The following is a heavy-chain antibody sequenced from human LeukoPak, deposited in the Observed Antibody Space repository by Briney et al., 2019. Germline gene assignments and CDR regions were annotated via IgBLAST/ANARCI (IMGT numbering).Heavy chain of an antibody. Sequence: GGSLRLSCAVSGFSVSDYSISWIRQSPGKGPELISYVMSGRGSTNYADSVKGRFTISRDNAKNSVALQLDGLRAEDTAVYFCTRERRGSYYAFESWGQGTLVTVSS. CDR3: TRERRGSYYAFES. V-gene: IGHV3-11*05. D-gene: IGHD3-16*01. J-gene: IGHJ4*02. CDR1: GFSVSDYS. CDR2: VMSGRGST.